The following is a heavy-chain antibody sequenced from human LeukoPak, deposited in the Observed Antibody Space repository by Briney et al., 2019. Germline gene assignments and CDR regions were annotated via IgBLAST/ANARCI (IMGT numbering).Heavy chain of an antibody. D-gene: IGHD3-9*01. CDR2: MNPNSGNT. Sequence: GASVKVSCKASGYTFTSYDINWVRQATGQGLEWMGWMNPNSGNTGYAQKFQGRVTMTRNTSISTAYMELSSLRSEDTAVYYCARYFPYYDILTGYRNYYYGMDVWGQGTTVTVSS. CDR1: GYTFTSYD. V-gene: IGHV1-8*01. CDR3: ARYFPYYDILTGYRNYYYGMDV. J-gene: IGHJ6*02.